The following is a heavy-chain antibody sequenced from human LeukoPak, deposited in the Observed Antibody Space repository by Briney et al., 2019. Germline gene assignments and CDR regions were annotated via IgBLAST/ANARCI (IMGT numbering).Heavy chain of an antibody. CDR1: GFTFSSYW. J-gene: IGHJ6*02. V-gene: IGHV3-7*01. CDR3: ARVDYDSWSGRPYYYYYYGMDV. Sequence: GGSLRLSCAASGFTFSSYWMSWVRQAPGKGLEWVANIKQDGSEKYYVDSVKGRFTISRDNAKNSLYLQMNSLRAEDTAVYYCARVDYDSWSGRPYYYYYYGMDVWGQGTTVTVSS. D-gene: IGHD3-3*01. CDR2: IKQDGSEK.